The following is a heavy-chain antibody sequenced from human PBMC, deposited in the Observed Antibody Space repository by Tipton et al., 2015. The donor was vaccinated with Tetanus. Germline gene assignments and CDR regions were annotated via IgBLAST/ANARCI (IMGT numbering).Heavy chain of an antibody. CDR2: VTWDGGST. D-gene: IGHD1-26*01. J-gene: IGHJ5*01. Sequence: GSLRLSCVASGFTFEDHTMHWVRQAPGKGLEWVAVVTWDGGSTFYADSVQGRFTISRDNSKNSLFLQMSSLRTEDTALYHCVRETNGFDSWGQGAPVTVSS. CDR1: GFTFEDHT. V-gene: IGHV3-43*01. CDR3: VRETNGFDS.